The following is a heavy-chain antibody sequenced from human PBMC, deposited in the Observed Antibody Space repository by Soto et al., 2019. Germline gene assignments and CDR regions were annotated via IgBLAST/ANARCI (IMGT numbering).Heavy chain of an antibody. CDR2: IYYSGST. D-gene: IGHD1-26*01. CDR1: GGSITSSIYY. V-gene: IGHV4-39*01. Sequence: QLHLRESGPGLVKPSETLSLTCTVSGGSITSSIYYWGWIRQPPGKGLEWIGSIYYSGSTYYNPSLKNRVTISVDTSKNQFSLKLSSVTAADTAVYYCATQEVGGSYVYTFDPWGQGTLVTVSS. CDR3: ATQEVGGSYVYTFDP. J-gene: IGHJ5*02.